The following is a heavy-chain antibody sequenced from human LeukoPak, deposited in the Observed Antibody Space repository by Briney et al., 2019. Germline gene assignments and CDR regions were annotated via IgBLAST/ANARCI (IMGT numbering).Heavy chain of an antibody. Sequence: PGGSLRLSCAASGFTVSSDYMNWVRQAPGKGLEWVSVIYTDGSTYYADSVKDRFTISRDNSKNTLYLQMNSLRAEDPAVYYCARDRPYGGKGDFDYWGQGTLVTVSS. CDR1: GFTVSSDY. CDR2: IYTDGST. CDR3: ARDRPYGGKGDFDY. V-gene: IGHV3-66*01. D-gene: IGHD4-23*01. J-gene: IGHJ4*02.